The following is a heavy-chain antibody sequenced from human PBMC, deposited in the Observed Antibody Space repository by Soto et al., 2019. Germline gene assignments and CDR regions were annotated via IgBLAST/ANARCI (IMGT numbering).Heavy chain of an antibody. CDR1: GFTFSFYA. V-gene: IGHV3-23*01. Sequence: EVQLLESGGDLVQPGGSLRLSCAASGFTFSFYAMCWVRQVPGKGLEWVSAVSGVGDRTFYADSVEGRFTISRDNFRNTRNLQMNSLRVDDTAIYYCARRGGNGWGAFDVWGQGTMVTVSS. D-gene: IGHD6-19*01. CDR3: ARRGGNGWGAFDV. CDR2: VSGVGDRT. J-gene: IGHJ3*01.